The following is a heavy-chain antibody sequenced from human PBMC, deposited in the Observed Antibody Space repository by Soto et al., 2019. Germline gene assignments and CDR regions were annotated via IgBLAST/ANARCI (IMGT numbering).Heavy chain of an antibody. J-gene: IGHJ4*02. V-gene: IGHV1-8*01. D-gene: IGHD2-8*01. CDR2: MKPTSGNT. Sequence: QVQLVQSGAEVKKPGASVKVSCKASGYTFSSYDINWVRQATGQGLEWMGWMKPTSGNTGYAQKFQGRVTMTRDTSISTAYLELSSLRSEDTAVYYCLRSGYCPNGVCYFADFDYWGQGTLVTVSS. CDR1: GYTFSSYD. CDR3: LRSGYCPNGVCYFADFDY.